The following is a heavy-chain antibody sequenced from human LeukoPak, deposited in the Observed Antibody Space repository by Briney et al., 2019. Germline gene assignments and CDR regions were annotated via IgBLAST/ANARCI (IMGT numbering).Heavy chain of an antibody. D-gene: IGHD2-2*01. V-gene: IGHV4-59*01. CDR2: IYYRGST. J-gene: IGHJ4*02. CDR1: GGSISSYY. CDR3: AREHCSSTCYYDY. Sequence: SETLSLTCIVSGGSISSYYWSWIRQPPGKGLEGIGYIYYRGSTNYNPSLKSPLTISVDTSKNQFSLNLSSVTAADTAVYYCAREHCSSTCYYDYWGQGTLVTVSS.